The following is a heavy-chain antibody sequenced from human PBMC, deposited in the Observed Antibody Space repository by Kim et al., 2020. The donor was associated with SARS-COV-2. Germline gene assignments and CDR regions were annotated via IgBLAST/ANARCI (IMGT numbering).Heavy chain of an antibody. CDR1: GYAFTTYP. CDR3: GRSMVRGVIPS. J-gene: IGHJ5*02. CDR2: INTNTGNP. V-gene: IGHV7-4-1*02. Sequence: ASVKVSCKASGYAFTTYPMTWVRRAPGHGLEWMGWINTNTGNPTYAQGFTGRFVFSLDTSVSTTYLQINSLQAEDTAVYYCGRSMVRGVIPSWGQGTLVTVS. D-gene: IGHD3-10*01.